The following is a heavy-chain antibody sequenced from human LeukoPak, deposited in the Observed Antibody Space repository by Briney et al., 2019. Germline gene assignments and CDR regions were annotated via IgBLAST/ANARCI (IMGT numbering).Heavy chain of an antibody. CDR1: GFTFSSYS. Sequence: GGSLRLSCAASGFTFSSYSMNWVRQAPGKGLEWVSSISSSSSYIYYADSVKGRFTISRDNAKNSLYLQMNSLRAEDTAVYYCARDEPRGNDAFDIWGQGTMVTVSS. J-gene: IGHJ3*02. D-gene: IGHD3-16*01. CDR3: ARDEPRGNDAFDI. CDR2: ISSSSSYI. V-gene: IGHV3-21*01.